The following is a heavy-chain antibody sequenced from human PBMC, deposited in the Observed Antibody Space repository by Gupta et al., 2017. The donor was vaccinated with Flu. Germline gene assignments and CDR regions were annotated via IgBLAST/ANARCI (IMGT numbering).Heavy chain of an antibody. D-gene: IGHD3-22*01. CDR3: AKSNYYDSTRGWDY. V-gene: IGHV4-38-2*01. CDR1: AYSISRAYY. Sequence: QVQLQESGPGLVKPSETLSLTCGVSAYSISRAYYWGWIRQPPGKGLEWIGSIHHSGHNQSNPSLKSRVTMSVDASKNQFSLKLSSATAADTAVYYCAKSNYYDSTRGWDYWGQGTLVTVSS. J-gene: IGHJ4*02. CDR2: IHHSGHN.